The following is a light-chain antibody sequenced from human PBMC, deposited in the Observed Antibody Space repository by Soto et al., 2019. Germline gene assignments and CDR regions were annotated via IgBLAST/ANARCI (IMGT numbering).Light chain of an antibody. CDR2: KAS. CDR3: QQYNSYWT. J-gene: IGKJ1*01. Sequence: DIQMTQSPSTLSASVGDRVTITCGASQSINSWLAWYQQKPGKAPNLLIYKASSLESGVPSRFSGSGSGTEFTLTISSLQPDDFATYYCQQYNSYWTFGQGTKVEIK. V-gene: IGKV1-5*03. CDR1: QSINSW.